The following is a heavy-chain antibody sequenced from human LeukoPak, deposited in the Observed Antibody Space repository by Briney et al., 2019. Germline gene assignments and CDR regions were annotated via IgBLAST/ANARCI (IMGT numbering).Heavy chain of an antibody. CDR2: INHSGST. D-gene: IGHD3-10*01. J-gene: IGHJ6*02. Sequence: SETLSLTCTVSGGSISGYYWSWIRQPPGKGLEWIGEINHSGSTNYNPSLKRRVTISVDTSKNQFSLKLSSVTAADTAVYYCARGEVLLWFGRESLCGMDVWGQGTTVTVSS. CDR1: GGSISGYY. CDR3: ARGEVLLWFGRESLCGMDV. V-gene: IGHV4-34*01.